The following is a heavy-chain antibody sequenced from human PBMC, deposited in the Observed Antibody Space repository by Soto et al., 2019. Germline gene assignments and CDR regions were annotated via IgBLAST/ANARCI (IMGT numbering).Heavy chain of an antibody. D-gene: IGHD3-10*01. V-gene: IGHV1-46*01. Sequence: QVQLVQSGAEVKKPGASVKVSCKASGYTFTSYYMHWVRQAPGQGLEWMGIINPSGGSTSYAQKFQGRVTMTRATSTSTVYMELSSLRSSDTAVYYCARDFLVRRGVALGVVYYYGMDVWGQGTTVTVSS. CDR1: GYTFTSYY. CDR2: INPSGGST. CDR3: ARDFLVRRGVALGVVYYYGMDV. J-gene: IGHJ6*02.